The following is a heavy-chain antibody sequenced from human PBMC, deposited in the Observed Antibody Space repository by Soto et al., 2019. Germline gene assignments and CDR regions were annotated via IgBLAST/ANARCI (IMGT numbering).Heavy chain of an antibody. Sequence: QVQLVQSGAEVKKPGSSVKVSCKASGGTFSSYAISWVRQAPGQGLEWMGGIIPIFGTANYAQKFQGRVTITADKATSTAYMELSSLRSENTAVYYCARVSATGDTAMVTGDWGQGTLVTVSS. J-gene: IGHJ4*02. CDR2: IIPIFGTA. CDR3: ARVSATGDTAMVTGD. CDR1: GGTFSSYA. D-gene: IGHD5-18*01. V-gene: IGHV1-69*06.